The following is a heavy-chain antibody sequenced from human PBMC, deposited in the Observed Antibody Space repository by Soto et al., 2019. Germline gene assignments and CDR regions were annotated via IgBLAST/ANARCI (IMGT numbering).Heavy chain of an antibody. CDR1: GFTFSSYW. D-gene: IGHD4-17*01. V-gene: IGHV3-74*01. Sequence: EVQLVESGGGLVQPGGSLRLSCAASGFTFSSYWMHWVRQAPGKGLVWVSRINGDGSTTNYADSVEGRFTISRENAGNTLYLQMNSLRAVDTAVYYGARVRYADYGADYYCGHGTLVTFS. CDR3: ARVRYADYGADYY. CDR2: INGDGSTT. J-gene: IGHJ4*01.